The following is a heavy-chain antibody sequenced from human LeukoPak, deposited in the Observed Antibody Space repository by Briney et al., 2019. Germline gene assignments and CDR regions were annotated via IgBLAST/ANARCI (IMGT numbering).Heavy chain of an antibody. CDR3: ARDESRLGFWSGYSPGRRDDAFDI. V-gene: IGHV1-18*04. D-gene: IGHD3-3*01. CDR1: GYTFTGYY. J-gene: IGHJ3*02. CDR2: ISAYNGNT. Sequence: GASVKVSCKASGYTFTGYYMHWVRQAPGQGLEWMGWISAYNGNTNYAQKLQGRVTMTTDTSTSTAYMELRSLRSDDTAVYYCARDESRLGFWSGYSPGRRDDAFDIWGQGTMVTVSS.